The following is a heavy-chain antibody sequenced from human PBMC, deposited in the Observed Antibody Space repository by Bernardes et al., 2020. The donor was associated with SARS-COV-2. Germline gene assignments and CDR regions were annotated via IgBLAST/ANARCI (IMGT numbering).Heavy chain of an antibody. J-gene: IGHJ4*02. V-gene: IGHV4-39*01. D-gene: IGHD1-1*01. CDR3: VKGATTFDS. Sequence: SETLSLTCNVSGGSISSSPYYWGWIRQPPGKGLEWIGSLEYSGSTYYNPSLKSRVTISVDRSKNQFSLKLTSVTAADTAVYYCVKGATTFDSWGQGTLVTVSS. CDR2: LEYSGST. CDR1: GGSISSSPYY.